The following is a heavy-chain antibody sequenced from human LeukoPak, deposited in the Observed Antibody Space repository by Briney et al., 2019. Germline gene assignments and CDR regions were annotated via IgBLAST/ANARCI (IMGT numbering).Heavy chain of an antibody. V-gene: IGHV4-30-2*01. J-gene: IGHJ4*02. CDR3: ARGTSFRSSWYSY. CDR2: INHSGST. D-gene: IGHD6-13*01. CDR1: GGSISSGGYS. Sequence: SETLSLTCAVSGGSISSGGYSWSWIRQPPGKGLEWIGEINHSGSTNYNPSLKSRVTISVDTSKNQFSLKLSSVTAADTAVYYCARGTSFRSSWYSYWGQGTLVTVSS.